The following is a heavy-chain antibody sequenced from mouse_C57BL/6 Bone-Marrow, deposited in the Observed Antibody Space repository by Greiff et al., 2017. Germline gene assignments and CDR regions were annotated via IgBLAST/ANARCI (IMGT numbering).Heavy chain of an antibody. Sequence: QVQLQQSGAELARPGASVKLSCKASGYTFTSYGISWVKQRTGQGLEWIGEIYPRSGNTNYNEKFKGKATLTVDKSSSTAYMELRSLTSEDSAVYVCSRRATVVAKRSWFAYWGQGTLVTVSA. D-gene: IGHD1-1*01. CDR3: SRRATVVAKRSWFAY. J-gene: IGHJ3*01. V-gene: IGHV1-81*01. CDR2: IYPRSGNT. CDR1: GYTFTSYG.